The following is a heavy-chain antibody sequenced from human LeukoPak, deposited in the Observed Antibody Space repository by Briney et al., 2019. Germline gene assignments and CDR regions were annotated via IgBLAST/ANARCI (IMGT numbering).Heavy chain of an antibody. CDR2: ISYDGSNK. D-gene: IGHD6-13*01. CDR3: ARAGGQQQVHPLDY. Sequence: GRSLRLSCAASGFTFSSYAMHWVRQAPGKGLEWVAVISYDGSNKYYADSVKGRFTISRDNSKNTLYLQMNSLRAEDTAVYYCARAGGQQQVHPLDYWGQGTLVTVSS. V-gene: IGHV3-30-3*01. J-gene: IGHJ4*02. CDR1: GFTFSSYA.